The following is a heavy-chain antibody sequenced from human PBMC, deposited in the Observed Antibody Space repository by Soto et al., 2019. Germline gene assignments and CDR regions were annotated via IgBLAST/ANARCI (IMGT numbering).Heavy chain of an antibody. J-gene: IGHJ6*01. Sequence: PSETLSLTCTVSGGSISSSSYYWGWIRQPPGKGLEWIGSIYYSGSTYYNPSLKSRVTISVDTSKNQFSLKLSSVTAADTAVYDGARGFTTMVTLDDWGQGSTVTVAS. D-gene: IGHD3-22*01. CDR3: ARGFTTMVTLDD. V-gene: IGHV4-39*01. CDR1: GGSISSSSYY. CDR2: IYYSGST.